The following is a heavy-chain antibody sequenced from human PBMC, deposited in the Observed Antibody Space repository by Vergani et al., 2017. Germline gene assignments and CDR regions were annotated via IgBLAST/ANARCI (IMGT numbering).Heavy chain of an antibody. J-gene: IGHJ5*02. D-gene: IGHD3-10*01. CDR1: GFTFSSYG. CDR2: IWYDGSNK. CDR3: ARDPEYYGSGSYFNWFDP. V-gene: IGHV3-33*01. Sequence: QVQLVESGGGVVQPGRSLRLSCAASGFTFSSYGMHWVRQAPGKGLEWVAVIWYDGSNKYYADSVKGRFTISRDNSKNTLYLQMNSLRAEDTAMYYCARDPEYYGSGSYFNWFDPWGQGTLVTVSS.